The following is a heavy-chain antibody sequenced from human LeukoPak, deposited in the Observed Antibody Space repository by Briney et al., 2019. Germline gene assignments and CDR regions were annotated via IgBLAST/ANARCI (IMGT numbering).Heavy chain of an antibody. J-gene: IGHJ5*02. CDR2: ISPSGTT. Sequence: SETLSLTCTVSGAYTGSHYWSWIRQPAGKGLEWIGRISPSGTTHYNPSLGSRVTMSVDTSKNYFSLRLSSVTAADTAVYYCARDFYASGFYFWFDPWGQGILVTVSS. V-gene: IGHV4-4*07. CDR1: GAYTGSHY. CDR3: ARDFYASGFYFWFDP. D-gene: IGHD2/OR15-2a*01.